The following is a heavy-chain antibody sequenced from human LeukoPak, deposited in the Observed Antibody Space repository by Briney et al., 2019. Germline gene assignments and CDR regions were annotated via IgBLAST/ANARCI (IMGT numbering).Heavy chain of an antibody. CDR1: GFTFDDYA. D-gene: IGHD4-17*01. Sequence: PGRSLRLSCAASGFTFDDYAMHWVRQAPGKGLEWVSGISWNSGSIGYADSVKGRFTISRDNAKNSLYLQMNSLRAEDTAVYYCAKYTVTTVEYYFDYWGQGTLVTVSS. CDR3: AKYTVTTVEYYFDY. CDR2: ISWNSGSI. V-gene: IGHV3-9*01. J-gene: IGHJ4*02.